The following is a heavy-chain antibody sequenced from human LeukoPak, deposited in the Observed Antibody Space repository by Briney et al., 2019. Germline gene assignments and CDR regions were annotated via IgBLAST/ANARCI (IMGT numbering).Heavy chain of an antibody. Sequence: ASVKVSCKASGYTFTSYYMHWVRQAPGQGLEWMGIINPSGGSTSYAQKFQGRVTMTRDTSTSTVYMELSSLRSEDTAVYYCVAAGYYYYGMDVWGQGTTVTVSS. CDR1: GYTFTSYY. J-gene: IGHJ6*02. CDR3: VAAGYYYYGMDV. CDR2: INPSGGST. D-gene: IGHD6-13*01. V-gene: IGHV1-46*01.